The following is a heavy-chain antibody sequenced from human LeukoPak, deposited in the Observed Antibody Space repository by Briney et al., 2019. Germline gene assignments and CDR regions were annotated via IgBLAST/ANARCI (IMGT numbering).Heavy chain of an antibody. V-gene: IGHV4-34*01. CDR3: ARHHYDSSGYYFVDY. CDR2: INHSGST. CDR1: GGSFSGYY. D-gene: IGHD3-22*01. J-gene: IGHJ4*02. Sequence: PSETLSLTCAVYGGSFSGYYWRWIRQPPGKGLGWIGEINHSGSTNYNPPLKSRVTISVDTSKNQFSLKLSSVTAADTAVYYCARHHYDSSGYYFVDYWGQGTLVTVSS.